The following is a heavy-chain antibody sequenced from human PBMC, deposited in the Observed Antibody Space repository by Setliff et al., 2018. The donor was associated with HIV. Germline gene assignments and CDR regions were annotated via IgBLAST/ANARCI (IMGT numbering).Heavy chain of an antibody. CDR2: INPNNGGT. V-gene: IGHV1-2*02. J-gene: IGHJ4*02. D-gene: IGHD3-9*01. CDR3: AGSILTGYYTIGSEY. CDR1: GYTFTGYY. Sequence: ASVKVSCKASGYTFTGYYMHWVRQAPGQGLEWMGWINPNNGGTNYAQRFQVRVTMTTDESTTTAYMELSSLRSEDTALYYCAGSILTGYYTIGSEYWGQGTLVTVSS.